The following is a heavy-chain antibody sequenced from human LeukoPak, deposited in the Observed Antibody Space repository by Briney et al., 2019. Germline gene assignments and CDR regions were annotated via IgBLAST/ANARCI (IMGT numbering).Heavy chain of an antibody. CDR2: MNPNTGDT. CDR1: GYSFTTYD. V-gene: IGHV1-8*02. J-gene: IGHJ6*03. D-gene: IGHD3-3*01. CDR3: ARLCLEWFHYYYLDV. Sequence: ASVKVSCKASGYSFTTYDINWVRQAPGQGLEWMGWMNPNTGDTGYAQKFEGRVTMTRDTSISTAYMELSSLTSEDTAIYYCARLCLEWFHYYYLDVWGKGTTVTVSS.